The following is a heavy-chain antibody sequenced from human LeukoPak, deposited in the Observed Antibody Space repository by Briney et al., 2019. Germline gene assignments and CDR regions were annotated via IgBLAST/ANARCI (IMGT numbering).Heavy chain of an antibody. CDR2: ISSSGSTI. Sequence: PGGSLRLSCAASGFTFSDYYMSWIRQAPGKGLEWVSYISSSGSTIYYADSVKGRFTISRDNSKNTLYLQMNSLRAEDTAVYYCAKGTCGGDCYPPLYYFDYWGQGTLVTVSS. V-gene: IGHV3-11*01. D-gene: IGHD2-21*02. CDR1: GFTFSDYY. CDR3: AKGTCGGDCYPPLYYFDY. J-gene: IGHJ4*02.